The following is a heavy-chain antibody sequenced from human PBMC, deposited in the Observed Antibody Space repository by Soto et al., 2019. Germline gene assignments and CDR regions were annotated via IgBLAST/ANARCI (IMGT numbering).Heavy chain of an antibody. V-gene: IGHV3-30*18. J-gene: IGHJ4*02. CDR3: AKDRRVVPAALFDY. CDR2: ISYDGSNR. D-gene: IGHD2-2*01. CDR1: GFTFSSYG. Sequence: GGSLRLSCAASGFTFSSYGMHWVRQAPGKGLEWVAVISYDGSNRYYADSVKGRFTISRDNSKNTLYLQMNSLRAEDTAVYYCAKDRRVVPAALFDYWGQGTLVTVSS.